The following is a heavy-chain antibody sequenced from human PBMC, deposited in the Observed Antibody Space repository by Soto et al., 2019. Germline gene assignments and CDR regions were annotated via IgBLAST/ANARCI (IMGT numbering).Heavy chain of an antibody. V-gene: IGHV3-30*18. J-gene: IGHJ5*02. CDR1: GFTFSHYG. CDR2: ISYDGSNK. CDR3: AKDPRIYCRSTNCNGRSNNWFDP. Sequence: QVQLVESGGGVVQPGRSLRLSCAASGFTFSHYGMHWVRQAPGKGLHWVAVISYDGSNKYYSDSVKGRFTISRDNSKNTLYLQMNSLRAEDSAVYYCAKDPRIYCRSTNCNGRSNNWFDPWGQGTLVTVSS. D-gene: IGHD2-2*01.